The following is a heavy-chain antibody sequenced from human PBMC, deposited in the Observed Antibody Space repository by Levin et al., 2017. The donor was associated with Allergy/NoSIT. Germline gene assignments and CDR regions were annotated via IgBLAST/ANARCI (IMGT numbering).Heavy chain of an antibody. J-gene: IGHJ4*02. D-gene: IGHD6-13*01. CDR3: ARDYSTGWYGSFDC. Sequence: ASVKVSCKASGYTFTSFGISWVRQAPGQGLEWMGWISAYNGHTNFAQNLQGRVTMTTDTSTSTAYMELRSLKSDDTAVYYCARDYSTGWYGSFDCWGQGTLVTVSS. CDR2: ISAYNGHT. CDR1: GYTFTSFG. V-gene: IGHV1-18*01.